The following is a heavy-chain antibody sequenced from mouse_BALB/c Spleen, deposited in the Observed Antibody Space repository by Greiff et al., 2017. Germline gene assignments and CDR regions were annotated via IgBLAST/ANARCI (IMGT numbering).Heavy chain of an antibody. V-gene: IGHV1S81*02. D-gene: IGHD2-14*01. CDR3: TRDYRSYYAMDY. J-gene: IGHJ4*01. CDR2: INPSNGGT. CDR1: GYTFTSYY. Sequence: VQLQQSGAELVKPGASVKLSCKASGYTFTSYYMYWVKQRPGQGLEWIGEINPSNGGTNFHEKFKSKATLTVDKSSSTAYMQLSSLTSEDSAVYYCTRDYRSYYAMDYWGQGTSVTVSS.